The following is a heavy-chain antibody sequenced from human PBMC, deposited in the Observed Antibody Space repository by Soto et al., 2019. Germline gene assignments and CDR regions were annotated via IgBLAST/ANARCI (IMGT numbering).Heavy chain of an antibody. Sequence: GGSLRLSCAASGFTFSSYSMNWVRQAPGKGLEWVSSISSSSSYIYYADSVKGRFTISRDNAKNSLYLQMNSLRAEDTAVYYCARGRCTNGVCYRSHPIFWGQGTLVTVSS. J-gene: IGHJ4*02. CDR2: ISSSSSYI. V-gene: IGHV3-21*01. CDR3: ARGRCTNGVCYRSHPIF. D-gene: IGHD2-8*01. CDR1: GFTFSSYS.